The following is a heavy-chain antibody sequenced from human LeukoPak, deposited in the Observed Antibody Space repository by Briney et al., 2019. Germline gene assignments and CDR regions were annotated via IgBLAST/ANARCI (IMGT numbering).Heavy chain of an antibody. CDR3: ARQGSAAAGTLGGMDV. V-gene: IGHV5-51*01. CDR1: GYSFTSYW. Sequence: GESLKISCKGSGYSFTSYWIGWVRQMPGKGLEWMGIIYPGDSDTRYSPSFQGQVTISADKSISTAYLQWSSLKASDTAMYYCARQGSAAAGTLGGMDVWGQGTTVTVSS. J-gene: IGHJ6*02. D-gene: IGHD6-13*01. CDR2: IYPGDSDT.